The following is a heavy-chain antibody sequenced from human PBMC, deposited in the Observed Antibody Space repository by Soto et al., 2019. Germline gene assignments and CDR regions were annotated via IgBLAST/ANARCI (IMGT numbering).Heavy chain of an antibody. J-gene: IGHJ6*03. CDR2: ITWNGVAM. V-gene: IGHV3-9*01. CDR1: GFAFRDFA. Sequence: EVQLVESGGSLVQPGRSLRLSCAASGFAFRDFAMHWVRQTPGKGLEWVSGITWNGVAMGYADSVRGRFTISRDDAKNSPYLQMNSLRPEDTDLYYGANSFVTSHHLYWYMDVWGKGTSVTVS. D-gene: IGHD4-4*01. CDR3: ANSFVTSHHLYWYMDV.